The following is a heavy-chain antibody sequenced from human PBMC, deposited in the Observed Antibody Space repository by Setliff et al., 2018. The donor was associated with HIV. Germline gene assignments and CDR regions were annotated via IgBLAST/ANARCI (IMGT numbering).Heavy chain of an antibody. J-gene: IGHJ4*02. CDR2: LNDGGHI. V-gene: IGHV4-34*01. Sequence: SETLSLTCAMYGDSFGDFYWNWIRQAPGKGLEWIVELNDGGHINYNPSLKSRATISQDTSKRQFSLRMTSVTAADTAVYYCAIFFVTSVTTQDHWGQGTLVTVSS. CDR3: AIFFVTSVTTQDH. D-gene: IGHD4-17*01. CDR1: GDSFGDFY.